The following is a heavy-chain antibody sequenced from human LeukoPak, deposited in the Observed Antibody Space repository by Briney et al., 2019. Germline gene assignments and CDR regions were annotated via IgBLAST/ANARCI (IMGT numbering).Heavy chain of an antibody. CDR3: ARDLSRTGTTAFAFDI. CDR2: ISSSGSTI. CDR1: GFNFRDYY. J-gene: IGHJ3*02. V-gene: IGHV3-11*01. D-gene: IGHD1-7*01. Sequence: GGSLRLSCAASGFNFRDYYMSWIRQAPGKGLECVSYISSSGSTIYYADSVKGRFTISRDNAKSSLYLQMNSLRAEDTAVYYCARDLSRTGTTAFAFDIWGQGTMVTVSS.